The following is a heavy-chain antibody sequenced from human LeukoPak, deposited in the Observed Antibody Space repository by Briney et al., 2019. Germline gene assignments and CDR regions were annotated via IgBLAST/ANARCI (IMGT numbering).Heavy chain of an antibody. CDR3: AREGIEYSYGNYYYMDV. CDR2: INPNSGGT. Sequence: GASVKVSCKASGYTFTGYYMHWVRQAPGQGLEWMGWINPNSGGTNYAQKLQGRVTMTTDTSTSTAYMELRSLRSDDTAVYYCAREGIEYSYGNYYYMDVWGKGTTVTVSS. V-gene: IGHV1-2*02. J-gene: IGHJ6*03. D-gene: IGHD5-18*01. CDR1: GYTFTGYY.